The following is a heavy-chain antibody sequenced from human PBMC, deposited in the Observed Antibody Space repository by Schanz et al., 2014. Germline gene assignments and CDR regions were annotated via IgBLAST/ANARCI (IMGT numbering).Heavy chain of an antibody. CDR3: TRDTDYHFDY. J-gene: IGHJ4*02. V-gene: IGHV3-23*04. D-gene: IGHD4-17*01. Sequence: EVQLVESGGGLVKPGGSLRLSCAASGFTFSSYAMSWVRQAPGKGLEWVSTISDSGSSTYYADSVKGRFTISRDNARNTLYLQMNSLRAEDTAVYYCTRDTDYHFDYWGQGTLVTVSS. CDR2: ISDSGSST. CDR1: GFTFSSYA.